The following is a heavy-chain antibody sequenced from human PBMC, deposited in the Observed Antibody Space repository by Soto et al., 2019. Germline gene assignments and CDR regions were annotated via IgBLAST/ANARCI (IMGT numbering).Heavy chain of an antibody. CDR1: GFTFRTYG. CDR2: ISYDGTET. J-gene: IGHJ4*02. V-gene: IGHV3-30*18. CDR3: AKGHIVGATTDLGY. Sequence: GGSLRLSCAASGFTFRTYGMHWVRQAPGKGLEWVAVISYDGTETYYADSAKGRFTISRDNSKNTLYLQMNSLRTEDTALYYCAKGHIVGATTDLGYWGQGTLVTVSS. D-gene: IGHD1-26*01.